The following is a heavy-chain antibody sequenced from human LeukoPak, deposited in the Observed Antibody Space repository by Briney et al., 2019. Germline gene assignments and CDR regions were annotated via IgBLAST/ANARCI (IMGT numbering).Heavy chain of an antibody. CDR2: MNPNSGNT. CDR3: ARANGAVAGTDFDY. CDR1: GYTFTSYD. D-gene: IGHD6-19*01. Sequence: ASVKVSCKASGYTFTSYDINWVRQATGQGLEWMGWMNPNSGNTGYAQKFQGRVTMTRNTSISTAYMELNSLRSEDTAVYYCARANGAVAGTDFDYWGQGTLVTVSS. V-gene: IGHV1-8*01. J-gene: IGHJ4*02.